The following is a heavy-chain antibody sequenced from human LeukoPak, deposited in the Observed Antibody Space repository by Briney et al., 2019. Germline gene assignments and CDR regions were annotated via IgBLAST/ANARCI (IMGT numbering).Heavy chain of an antibody. CDR1: GGSISSGDYY. V-gene: IGHV4-61*02. CDR3: ARGVAAAGTIWFDP. Sequence: SETLSLTCTVSGGSISSGDYYWSWIRQPAGKGLEWIGRIYTSGSTNYNPSLKSRVTISVDTSKNQFSLKLSSVTAADTAVYYCARGVAAAGTIWFDPWGQGTLVTVSS. D-gene: IGHD6-13*01. J-gene: IGHJ5*02. CDR2: IYTSGST.